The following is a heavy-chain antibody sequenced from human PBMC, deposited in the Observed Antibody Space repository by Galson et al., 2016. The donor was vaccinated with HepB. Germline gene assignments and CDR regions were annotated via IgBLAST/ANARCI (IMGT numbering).Heavy chain of an antibody. J-gene: IGHJ4*02. CDR3: ARGPNNYDY. V-gene: IGHV4-59*01. CDR1: GGSIRNYY. CDR2: IYYSGTT. Sequence: SETLSLTCTVSGGSIRNYYWSWIRQPPGKGLEWIAYIYYSGTTNYNPSLKSRVTMSVDTSKGQFSLKLSSVTAADSAIYYCARGPNNYDYWGQGTLVTVSS.